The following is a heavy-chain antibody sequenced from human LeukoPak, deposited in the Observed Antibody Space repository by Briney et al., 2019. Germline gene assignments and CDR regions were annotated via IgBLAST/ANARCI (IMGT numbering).Heavy chain of an antibody. Sequence: GGSLRLSCVASGFTFSSYSMSWVRQAPGKGLEWVSSISAVGDYTYYADSVKGPFTISRDNSKNTLYLQMNSLGAEDTAVYYCAKDHGYSYGVFDSWGQGTLVTVSS. J-gene: IGHJ4*02. D-gene: IGHD5-18*01. CDR1: GFTFSSYS. V-gene: IGHV3-23*01. CDR2: ISAVGDYT. CDR3: AKDHGYSYGVFDS.